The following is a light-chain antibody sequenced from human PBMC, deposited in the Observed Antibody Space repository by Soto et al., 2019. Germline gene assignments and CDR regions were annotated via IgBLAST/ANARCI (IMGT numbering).Light chain of an antibody. J-gene: IGKJ5*01. CDR3: QQRSNWLT. Sequence: EIVLTQSPATLSLSPGERATLSCRASQNVANYLDWYQQKPGQAPSLLIYESSNRATGIAARFSGSGSGTEFTLTISSIEPEDFAVDYCQQRSNWLTFGQGTRLEIK. V-gene: IGKV3-11*01. CDR1: QNVANY. CDR2: ESS.